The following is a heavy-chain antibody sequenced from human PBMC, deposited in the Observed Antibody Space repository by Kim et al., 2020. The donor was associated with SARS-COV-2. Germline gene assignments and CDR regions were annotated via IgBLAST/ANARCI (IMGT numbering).Heavy chain of an antibody. Sequence: GGSLRLSCAASGFTVSSNYMSWVRQAPGKGLEWVSVIYSGGSTYYADSVKGRFTISRDNSKNTLYLQMNSLRAEDTAVYYCARDPRLTVTKYYYYYGMDVWGQGTTVTVSS. CDR3: ARDPRLTVTKYYYYYGMDV. D-gene: IGHD4-17*01. V-gene: IGHV3-66*01. CDR1: GFTVSSNY. CDR2: IYSGGST. J-gene: IGHJ6*02.